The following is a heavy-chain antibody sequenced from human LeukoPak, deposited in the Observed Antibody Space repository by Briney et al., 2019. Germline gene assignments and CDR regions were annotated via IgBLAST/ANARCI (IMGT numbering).Heavy chain of an antibody. CDR1: GYTFMNYD. Sequence: ASVKVSCKASGYTFMNYDISWVRQAPGQGLEWMGWISPYSGDTNYAQLLLGRVTMTTDTSTSTAYMELRSLRSDDTAVYYCARVGNRNCFDYWGQGTLVTVSS. J-gene: IGHJ4*02. CDR3: ARVGNRNCFDY. D-gene: IGHD4-23*01. CDR2: ISPYSGDT. V-gene: IGHV1-18*01.